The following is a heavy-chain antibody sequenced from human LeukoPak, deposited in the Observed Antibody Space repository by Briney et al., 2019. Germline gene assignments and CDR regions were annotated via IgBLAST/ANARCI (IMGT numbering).Heavy chain of an antibody. J-gene: IGHJ4*02. D-gene: IGHD3-22*01. Sequence: GGSLRLSCAASGFTFSDYYMSWIRQAPGKGLEWVSYISSSSRTIYYADSAKGRFTISRDSAKNSLYLQMNSLRAEDTAVYYCARDFHVRNYDIGGYSYWGQGTLVTVSS. V-gene: IGHV3-11*04. CDR2: ISSSSRTI. CDR1: GFTFSDYY. CDR3: ARDFHVRNYDIGGYSY.